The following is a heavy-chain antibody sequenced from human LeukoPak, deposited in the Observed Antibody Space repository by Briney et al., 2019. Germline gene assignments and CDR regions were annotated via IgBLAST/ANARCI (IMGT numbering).Heavy chain of an antibody. CDR1: GFTVSSNY. CDR2: IYESGTT. J-gene: IGHJ4*02. V-gene: IGHV4-34*01. CDR3: ARGAWATRLGS. D-gene: IGHD2-15*01. Sequence: PGGSLRLSCAASGFTVSSNYMSWVRQPPGEGLEWIGEIYESGTTKYNPSLKSRVTISMVPSKQQFSLSLNSVTAADTAVYYCARGAWATRLGSWGLGTPVIVSS.